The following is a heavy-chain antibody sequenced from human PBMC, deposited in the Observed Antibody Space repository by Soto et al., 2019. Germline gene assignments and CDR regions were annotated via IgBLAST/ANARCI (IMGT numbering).Heavy chain of an antibody. CDR2: VFPGDSDT. J-gene: IGHJ3*02. CDR3: ARHEWRGDTSGDHALDI. CDR1: GYSFSTDW. Sequence: ESLKISCKGSGYSFSTDWIGWVRQMPGKGLEWMGIVFPGDSDTIYSPSFQGQVTISADRSINTAYLQWSSLKASDTAMYYCARHEWRGDTSGDHALDIRGQRTLVTGSS. D-gene: IGHD3-3*01. V-gene: IGHV5-51*01.